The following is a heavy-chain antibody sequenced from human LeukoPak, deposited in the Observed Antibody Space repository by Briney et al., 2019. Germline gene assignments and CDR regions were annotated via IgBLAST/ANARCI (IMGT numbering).Heavy chain of an antibody. V-gene: IGHV4-59*01. CDR3: AKGGYSGSKHPADY. J-gene: IGHJ4*02. D-gene: IGHD1-26*01. CDR1: GGSLTHYY. CDR2: SYYSGST. Sequence: SETLSLTCTVSGGSLTHYYWTWIRQPPGKTLEWIGYSYYSGSTKYNPSLKSRVTISVDTSNNQFSLNLRSVTAADTAVYYCAKGGYSGSKHPADYWGQGTLVTVSS.